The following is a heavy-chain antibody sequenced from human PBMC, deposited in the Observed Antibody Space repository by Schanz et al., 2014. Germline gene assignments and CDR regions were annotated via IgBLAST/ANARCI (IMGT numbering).Heavy chain of an antibody. V-gene: IGHV3-74*01. D-gene: IGHD6-19*01. CDR3: ARDHASAWYTVDY. CDR2: IAGDGGGP. Sequence: EMQLVESGGGLVQPGGSLRLSCAASGFALSGYWMHWVRQAPGKGLVWVSVIAGDGGGPNYVDSVKGRFTISRDNAKNSLYLQINSLRDEDTAVYYCARDHASAWYTVDYWGQGTLVTVSS. J-gene: IGHJ4*02. CDR1: GFALSGYW.